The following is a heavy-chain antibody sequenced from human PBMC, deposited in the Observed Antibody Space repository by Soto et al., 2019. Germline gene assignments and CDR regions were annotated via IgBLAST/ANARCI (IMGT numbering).Heavy chain of an antibody. CDR2: ISYDGKNE. D-gene: IGHD1-26*01. Sequence: QVQLVESGGGVVQPGRSRRLSCEASEFAFSNFAMYWVRQAPGKGLDGWALISYDGKNEKYAESVRGRFTISRDNSKNTLDLQMSGLRGEDTAVYYCARHTAGGIFTHRGALGFWGQGTLVTVSS. CDR3: ARHTAGGIFTHRGALGF. V-gene: IGHV3-30*04. J-gene: IGHJ4*02. CDR1: EFAFSNFA.